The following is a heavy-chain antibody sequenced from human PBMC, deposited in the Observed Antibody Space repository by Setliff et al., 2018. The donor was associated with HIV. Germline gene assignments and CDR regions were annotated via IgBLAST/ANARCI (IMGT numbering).Heavy chain of an antibody. J-gene: IGHJ4*02. CDR2: IYHRGNT. V-gene: IGHV4-39*01. D-gene: IGHD5-12*01. CDR3: XXXXKGWLQGDF. Sequence: SEXLSLTCTVSGGSSSRGXXXXSWIRQPPGKGLEWIGSIYHRGNTYYXXSXKSRVTISFDTSXNQFSXKLSFXXAADTXXXXXXXXXKGWLQGDFWGQGTLVTV. CDR1: GGSSSRGXXX.